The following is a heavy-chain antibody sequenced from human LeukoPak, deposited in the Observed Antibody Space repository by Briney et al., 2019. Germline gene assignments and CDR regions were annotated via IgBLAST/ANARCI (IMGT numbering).Heavy chain of an antibody. CDR2: INTDGRTT. CDR3: ASQNRQMYSSGWSYFDY. J-gene: IGHJ4*02. D-gene: IGHD6-19*01. CDR1: GFTFSSYW. Sequence: GGSLRLSCAASGFTFSSYWMHWVRRTPGKGLVWVSRINTDGRTTSYADSVKGRFTISRDNAKNTLYLQMNSLRAEDTAVYYCASQNRQMYSSGWSYFDYWGQGTLVIVSS. V-gene: IGHV3-74*01.